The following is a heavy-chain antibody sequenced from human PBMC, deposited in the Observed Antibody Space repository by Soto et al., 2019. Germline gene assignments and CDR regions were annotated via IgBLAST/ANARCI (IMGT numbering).Heavy chain of an antibody. CDR3: ARHGNRIAAAGTPNWFDP. J-gene: IGHJ5*02. V-gene: IGHV5-10-1*01. D-gene: IGHD6-13*01. CDR1: GYSFTSYW. CDR2: IDPSDSYT. Sequence: PGESLKISCQGSGYSFTSYWISWVRQMPGKGLEWMGRIDPSDSYTNYSPSFQGHVTISADKSISTAYLQWSSLKASDTAMYYCARHGNRIAAAGTPNWFDPWGQGTLVTV.